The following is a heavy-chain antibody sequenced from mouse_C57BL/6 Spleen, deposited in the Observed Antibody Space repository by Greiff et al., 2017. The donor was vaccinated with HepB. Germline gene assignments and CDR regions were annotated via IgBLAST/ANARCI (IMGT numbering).Heavy chain of an antibody. CDR2: IYPGDGDT. D-gene: IGHD1-1*01. CDR1: GYAFSSYW. J-gene: IGHJ1*03. Sequence: QVQLKQSGAELVKPGASVKISCKASGYAFSSYWMNWVKQRPGKGLEWIGQIYPGDGDTNYNGKFKGKATLTADKSSSTAYMQLSSLTSEDSAVYFCAREGHYYGSPLDVWGTGTTVTVSS. V-gene: IGHV1-80*01. CDR3: AREGHYYGSPLDV.